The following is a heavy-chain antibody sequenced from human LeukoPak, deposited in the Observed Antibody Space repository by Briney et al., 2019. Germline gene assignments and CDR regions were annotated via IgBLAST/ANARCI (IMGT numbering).Heavy chain of an antibody. CDR1: GFTFRSYA. J-gene: IGHJ6*02. CDR2: ISYDGSNK. D-gene: IGHD6-13*01. Sequence: GGSLRLSCAASGFTFRSYAMSWVRQAPGKGLEWVAVISYDGSNKYYADSVKGRFTISRDNSKNTLYLQMNSLRAEDTAVYYCARDSSSWSYNYYGMDVWGQGTTVTVSS. CDR3: ARDSSSWSYNYYGMDV. V-gene: IGHV3-30-3*01.